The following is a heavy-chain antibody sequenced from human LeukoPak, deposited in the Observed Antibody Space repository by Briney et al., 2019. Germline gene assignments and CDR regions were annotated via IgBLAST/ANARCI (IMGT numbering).Heavy chain of an antibody. V-gene: IGHV3-48*02. J-gene: IGHJ4*02. Sequence: PGGSLRLSCAASGFTFSSYRMNWVRHAPGKGLERVSYISSSSSTIYYADSVKGRFTISRDNAKNSLYLQMNSLRDEDTAVYYCARCAYGEDYFDYWGQGTLVTVSS. CDR3: ARCAYGEDYFDY. D-gene: IGHD4-17*01. CDR2: ISSSSSTI. CDR1: GFTFSSYR.